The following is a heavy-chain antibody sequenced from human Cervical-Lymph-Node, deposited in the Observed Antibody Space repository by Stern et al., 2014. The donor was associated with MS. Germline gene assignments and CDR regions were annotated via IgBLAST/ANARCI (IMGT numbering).Heavy chain of an antibody. CDR1: GG. J-gene: IGHJ5*02. CDR2: VIPFVGTS. Sequence: QVQLVQSGAEVKKPGSSVKVSCKSSGGISWVRQAPGQGLEWMGGVIPFVGTSNYAQKFQGRVTITADTSTNTTYLHLSRLTSADTAVHYCARGSGDNWFGPWGQGTLVTVSS. D-gene: IGHD3-10*01. V-gene: IGHV1-69*06. CDR3: ARGSGDNWFGP.